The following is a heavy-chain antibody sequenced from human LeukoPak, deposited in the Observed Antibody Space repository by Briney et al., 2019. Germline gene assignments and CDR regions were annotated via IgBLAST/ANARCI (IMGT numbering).Heavy chain of an antibody. CDR2: ISAYNGNT. CDR1: GYTFTSYD. CDR3: ARDGVYGDYARYYYYYYMDV. D-gene: IGHD4-17*01. Sequence: GASVKVSCKASGYTFTSYDINWVRQATGQGLEWMGWISAYNGNTNYAQKLQGRVTMTTDTSTSTAYMELRSLRSDDTAVYYCARDGVYGDYARYYYYYYMDVWGKGTTVTISS. V-gene: IGHV1-18*01. J-gene: IGHJ6*03.